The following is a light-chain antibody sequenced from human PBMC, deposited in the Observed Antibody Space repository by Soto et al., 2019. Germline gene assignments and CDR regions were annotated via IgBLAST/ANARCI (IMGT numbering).Light chain of an antibody. Sequence: QAVVTQPPSVSGAPGQRVTISCTGSSSNIGAGYDVHWYQHLPGTAPKLLIYGNINRPSGVPDRFSGSKSGTSASLAITGLQAEDEADYYCQSYDSSLSDSYVFGTGTKLTVL. CDR3: QSYDSSLSDSYV. CDR2: GNI. V-gene: IGLV1-40*01. J-gene: IGLJ1*01. CDR1: SSNIGAGYD.